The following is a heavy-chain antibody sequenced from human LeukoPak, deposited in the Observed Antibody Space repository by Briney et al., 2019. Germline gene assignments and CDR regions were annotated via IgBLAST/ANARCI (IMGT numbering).Heavy chain of an antibody. CDR3: ARPHIKTTVTSRYYYYYYMDV. CDR1: GYTFTSYG. CDR2: ISAYNGDT. V-gene: IGHV1-18*01. D-gene: IGHD4-17*01. J-gene: IGHJ6*03. Sequence: ASVKVSCKASGYTFTSYGISWVRQAPGQGLEWMGWISAYNGDTNYAQKLQGRVTMTTDTSTSTAYMELRSLRSEDTAVYYCARPHIKTTVTSRYYYYYYMDVWGKGTTVTVSS.